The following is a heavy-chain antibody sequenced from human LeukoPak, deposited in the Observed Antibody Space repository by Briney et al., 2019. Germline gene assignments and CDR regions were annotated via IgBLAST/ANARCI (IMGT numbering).Heavy chain of an antibody. V-gene: IGHV3-23*01. Sequence: GGSLRLSCAASGFTFSSYAMSWVRQAPGKGLGWVSAISGSGGSTYYADSVKGRFTISRDNSKNTLYLQMNSLRAEDTAVYYCAKESLRYSGSSPIDYWGQGTLVTVSS. CDR2: ISGSGGST. D-gene: IGHD1-26*01. CDR3: AKESLRYSGSSPIDY. J-gene: IGHJ4*02. CDR1: GFTFSSYA.